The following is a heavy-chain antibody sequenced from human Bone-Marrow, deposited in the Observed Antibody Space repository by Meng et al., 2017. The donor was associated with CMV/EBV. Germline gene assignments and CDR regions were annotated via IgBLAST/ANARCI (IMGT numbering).Heavy chain of an antibody. D-gene: IGHD6-13*01. CDR3: ATIGEYSSSWYHRLDY. J-gene: IGHJ4*02. CDR2: ISWNSGSI. CDR1: GFTFDDYA. V-gene: IGHV3-9*03. Sequence: SLKISCAASGFTFDDYAMHWVRQAPGKGLEWVSGISWNSGSIGYADSVKGRFTISRDNAKNSLYLQMNSLRAEDMALYYCATIGEYSSSWYHRLDYWGQGTLVTVSS.